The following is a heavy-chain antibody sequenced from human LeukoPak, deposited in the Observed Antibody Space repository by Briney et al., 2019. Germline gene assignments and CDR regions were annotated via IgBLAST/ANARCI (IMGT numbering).Heavy chain of an antibody. V-gene: IGHV4-34*01. CDR3: ARSSFGELFF. Sequence: SETLSLTCAAYGGSFSGYYWSWIRQPPGKGLEWIGEINHSGSTNYNPSLKSRVTISVDTSKNQFSLKLSSVTAADTAVYYCARSSFGELFFRGQGTLVTVSS. CDR1: GGSFSGYY. CDR2: INHSGST. D-gene: IGHD3-10*01. J-gene: IGHJ4*02.